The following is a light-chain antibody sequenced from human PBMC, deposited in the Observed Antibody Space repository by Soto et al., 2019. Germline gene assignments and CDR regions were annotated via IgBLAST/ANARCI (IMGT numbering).Light chain of an antibody. V-gene: IGKV1-12*02. CDR2: AAS. J-gene: IGKJ1*01. CDR3: PQGNGFPWT. Sequence: DIQMTQSPSSVSASVGDRVTITCRASQGINSWLAWYQQKAGKAHNLLIYAASSLQSGVTSRFSGSGCGTDFTITISSLQSEDSARYYCPQGNGFPWTYGHGTKVESK. CDR1: QGINSW.